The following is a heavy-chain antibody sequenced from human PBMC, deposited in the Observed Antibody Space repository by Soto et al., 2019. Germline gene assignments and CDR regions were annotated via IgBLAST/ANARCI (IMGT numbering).Heavy chain of an antibody. CDR2: ISYDGSNK. V-gene: IGHV3-30*18. Sequence: GGSLRLSCPASGFTFSIYGMHWVRQAPGKGLEWVAVISYDGSNKYYADSVKGRFTISRDNSKNTLYLQMNSLRAEDTAVYYCAKSPNYWGQGTLVTVSS. J-gene: IGHJ4*02. CDR1: GFTFSIYG. CDR3: AKSPNY.